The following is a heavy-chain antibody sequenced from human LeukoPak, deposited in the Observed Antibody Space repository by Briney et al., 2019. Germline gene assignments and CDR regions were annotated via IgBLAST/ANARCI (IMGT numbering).Heavy chain of an antibody. CDR1: GFTFSSYA. Sequence: GGSLRLSCAASGFTFSSYAMSWVRQAPGKGLEWVSAISGSGGSTYYADSVKGRFTISRDNPKNTLYLQMNSLRAEDTAVYYCAKDRTAAGDYEDYWGQGTLVTVSS. CDR3: AKDRTAAGDYEDY. J-gene: IGHJ4*02. D-gene: IGHD6-13*01. CDR2: ISGSGGST. V-gene: IGHV3-23*01.